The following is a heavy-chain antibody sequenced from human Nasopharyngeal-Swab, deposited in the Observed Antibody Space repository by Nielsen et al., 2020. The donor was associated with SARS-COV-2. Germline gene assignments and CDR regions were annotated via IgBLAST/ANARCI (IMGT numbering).Heavy chain of an antibody. CDR3: ARWMDTSGWHIDY. Sequence: GESLKISCVVSGFTFSNFWMSWVRQAPGKGLEWVANIKEDGSDEYYVDSVKGRFTISRDNAKNSLYLQMNSLRAEDTAVYYCARWMDTSGWHIDYWGQGTLVTVSS. CDR2: IKEDGSDE. V-gene: IGHV3-7*01. D-gene: IGHD6-19*01. J-gene: IGHJ4*02. CDR1: GFTFSNFW.